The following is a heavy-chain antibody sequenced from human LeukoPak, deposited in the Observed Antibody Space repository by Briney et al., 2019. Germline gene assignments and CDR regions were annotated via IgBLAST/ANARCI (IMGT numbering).Heavy chain of an antibody. V-gene: IGHV4-34*01. D-gene: IGHD3-22*01. J-gene: IGHJ5*02. CDR1: VGSFSGYD. Sequence: KSSETLSLTCAVSVGSFSGYDWSWIRQPPGKGLEWIGDINHSGSTNYNPSLESRVTTSVDPSTNQVSLKLTTVPAADTAVVYCWRVNYHDSGGYYWWFDPWGQGTLVTVSS. CDR3: WRVNYHDSGGYYWWFDP. CDR2: INHSGST.